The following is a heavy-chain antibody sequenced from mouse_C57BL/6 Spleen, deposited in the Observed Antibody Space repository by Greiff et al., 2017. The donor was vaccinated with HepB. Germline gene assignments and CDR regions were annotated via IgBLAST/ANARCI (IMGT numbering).Heavy chain of an antibody. J-gene: IGHJ3*01. CDR1: GYAFSSSW. CDR2: IYPGDGDT. D-gene: IGHD2-4*01. CDR3: AREGLAWFAY. Sequence: VQLQQSGPELVKPGASVKISCKASGYAFSSSWMNWVKQRPGKGLEWIGRIYPGDGDTNYNGKFKGKATLTADKSSSTPYMQLSSLTSEDSAVYFCAREGLAWFAYWGQGTLVTVSA. V-gene: IGHV1-82*01.